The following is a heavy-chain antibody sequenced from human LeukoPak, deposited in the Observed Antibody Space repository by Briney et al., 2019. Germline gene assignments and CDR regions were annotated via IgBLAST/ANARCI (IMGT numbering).Heavy chain of an antibody. J-gene: IGHJ4*02. V-gene: IGHV3-7*01. CDR1: GFTFSSYW. CDR2: IKLDGSEK. D-gene: IGHD2-15*01. Sequence: PGGSLRLSCAASGFTFSSYWMSWVRQAPGKGLEWVANIKLDGSEKYYVDSVKGRFTISRDNAKNSLYLQMNSLRAEDTAVYYCARETWWYSPTPLFFYLDYWGQGTLVTVSS. CDR3: ARETWWYSPTPLFFYLDY.